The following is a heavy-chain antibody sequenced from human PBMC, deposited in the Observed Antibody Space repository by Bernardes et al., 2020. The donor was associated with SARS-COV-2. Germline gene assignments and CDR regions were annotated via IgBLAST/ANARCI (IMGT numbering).Heavy chain of an antibody. CDR3: AREPQGGFDY. J-gene: IGHJ4*02. V-gene: IGHV3-64*01. CDR1: GFTFSSYA. Sequence: GGSLRLSCAASGFTFSSYAMHWVRQAPGKGLECVSAISGDAYNTYYTNSVRGRFTISRDNSKNTLYLQMGSLGADDTAVYYCAREPQGGFDYWGQGTLVTVSA. CDR2: ISGDAYNT.